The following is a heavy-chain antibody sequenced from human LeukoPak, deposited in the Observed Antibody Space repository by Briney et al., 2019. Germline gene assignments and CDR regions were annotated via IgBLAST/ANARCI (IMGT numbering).Heavy chain of an antibody. D-gene: IGHD3-16*01. J-gene: IGHJ4*02. CDR3: ASGRQLGY. V-gene: IGHV3-7*01. CDR2: IKQDGSEK. CDR1: GFTFSSYW. Sequence: GGSLRLSCAAPGFTFSSYWMSWVRQAPGKGLEWVANIKQDGSEKYYVDPVKGRFTISRDNAKNSLYLQMNSLRAEDTALYYCASGRQLGYWGQGTLVTVSS.